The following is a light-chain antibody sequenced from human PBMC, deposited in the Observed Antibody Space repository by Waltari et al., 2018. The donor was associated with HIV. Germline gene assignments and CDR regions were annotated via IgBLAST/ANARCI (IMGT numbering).Light chain of an antibody. V-gene: IGKV3-15*01. J-gene: IGKJ2*01. CDR1: QSVSSN. Sequence: EIVMTQSPATLSVSPGERATLSCRASQSVSSNLAWYQQKPGQAPRLLIYGASTRATGIPARFSGSGSGTEFTLTISSLEPEDFAVYYCQQRTSWSPNTFGQGTKLEIK. CDR2: GAS. CDR3: QQRTSWSPNT.